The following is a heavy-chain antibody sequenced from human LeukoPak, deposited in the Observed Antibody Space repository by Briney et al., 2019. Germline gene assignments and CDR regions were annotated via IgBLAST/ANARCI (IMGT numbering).Heavy chain of an antibody. CDR2: ISGSGGST. J-gene: IGHJ3*02. CDR3: AKAEGEEDAFDI. D-gene: IGHD1-26*01. Sequence: GGSLRLSCAASGFTFSSYAMSWVRQAPGKGLEWVSAISGSGGSTYYADSVKGRFTISRDNSKNTLYLQMDSLRAEDTAVYYCAKAEGEEDAFDIWGQGTMVTASS. V-gene: IGHV3-23*01. CDR1: GFTFSSYA.